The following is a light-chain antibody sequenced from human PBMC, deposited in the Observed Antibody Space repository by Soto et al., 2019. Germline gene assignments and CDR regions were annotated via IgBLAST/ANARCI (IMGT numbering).Light chain of an antibody. CDR2: GNS. J-gene: IGLJ3*02. Sequence: QLVLTQPPSVSGAPGQRVTISCTGSSSNIGAGYDVHWYQQLPGTAPKLLIYGNSNRPSGVPDRFSGSKSGTSASLAITGLQAEDEADYYCQSYDSSLSGGYSVFGGGTKLTVL. CDR1: SSNIGAGYD. CDR3: QSYDSSLSGGYSV. V-gene: IGLV1-40*01.